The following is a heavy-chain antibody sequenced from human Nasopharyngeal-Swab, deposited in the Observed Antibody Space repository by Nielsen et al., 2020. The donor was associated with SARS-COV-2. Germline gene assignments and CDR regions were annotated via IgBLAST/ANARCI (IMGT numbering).Heavy chain of an antibody. CDR1: GGSISSSNW. Sequence: SETLSLTCAVSGGSISSSNWWSWVRQPPGKGLEWIGEIYHSGSTNYNPSLKSRVTISVDKSKNQFSLKLSSVTAADTAVYYCASTPPIYYYDSSGYYYWGQGTLVTVSS. J-gene: IGHJ4*02. CDR3: ASTPPIYYYDSSGYYY. CDR2: IYHSGST. V-gene: IGHV4-4*02. D-gene: IGHD3-22*01.